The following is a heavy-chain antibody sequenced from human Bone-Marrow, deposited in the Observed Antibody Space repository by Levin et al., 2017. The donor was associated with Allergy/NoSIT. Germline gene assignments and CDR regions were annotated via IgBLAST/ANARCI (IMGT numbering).Heavy chain of an antibody. CDR3: ARETAVDYGDRLFDF. CDR1: GGSISSHY. V-gene: IGHV4-59*11. Sequence: PSETLSLTCTVSGGSISSHYWSWIRQPPGKGLEWIGHVYYSGSTNYNPSLKSRVTTSVDTSKNQFSLKLSSVTAADTAVYYCARETAVDYGDRLFDFWGQGTLVTVSS. D-gene: IGHD4-17*01. CDR2: VYYSGST. J-gene: IGHJ4*02.